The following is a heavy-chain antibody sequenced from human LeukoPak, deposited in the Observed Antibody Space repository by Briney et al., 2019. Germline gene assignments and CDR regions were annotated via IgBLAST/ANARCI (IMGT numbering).Heavy chain of an antibody. J-gene: IGHJ4*02. CDR1: GFTFSSYS. CDR2: ISSSSSTI. CDR3: ARHLYFDY. Sequence: GGSLRLSCAASGFTFSSYSMNWVRQAPGKGLEWVSYISSSSSTIYYADSVKGRFTISRDNAKNSLYLQMNSLRAEDTAVYYCARHLYFDYWGQGTLVTVSS. V-gene: IGHV3-48*04.